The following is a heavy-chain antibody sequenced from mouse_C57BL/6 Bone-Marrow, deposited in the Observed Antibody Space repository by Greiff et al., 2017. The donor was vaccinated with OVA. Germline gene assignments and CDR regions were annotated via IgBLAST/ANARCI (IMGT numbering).Heavy chain of an antibody. D-gene: IGHD2-5*01. Sequence: VESGGGLVQPGGSLKLSCAASGFTFSDYYMYWVRQTPEKRLEWVAYISNGGGSTYYPDTVKGRFTISRDNAKNTLYLQMSRLKSEDTAMYYCARQIVTTRGNAMDYWGQGTSVTVSS. CDR1: GFTFSDYY. J-gene: IGHJ4*01. CDR2: ISNGGGST. CDR3: ARQIVTTRGNAMDY. V-gene: IGHV5-12*01.